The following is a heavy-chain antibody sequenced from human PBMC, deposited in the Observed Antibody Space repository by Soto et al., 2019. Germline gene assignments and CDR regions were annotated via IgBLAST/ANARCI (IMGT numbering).Heavy chain of an antibody. J-gene: IGHJ6*02. CDR3: ARTHCARASCTKTTYYYGMDV. Sequence: GESLKISCKGSGFIFSTYWIGWVRQMPGKGLEWMGIIYADDSETNYSPSFQGHVTISADKSMNTAYLQWSSLEPSDTAIYYCARTHCARASCTKTTYYYGMDVWGQGTTVTVSS. CDR2: IYADDSET. D-gene: IGHD2-2*01. V-gene: IGHV5-51*01. CDR1: GFIFSTYW.